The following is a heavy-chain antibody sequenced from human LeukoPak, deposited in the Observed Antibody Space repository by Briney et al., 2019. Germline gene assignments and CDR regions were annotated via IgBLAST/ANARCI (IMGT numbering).Heavy chain of an antibody. CDR3: ARGRIPRYYYYMDV. CDR2: INHSGST. Sequence: SETLSLTCAVYGGSFSGYYWSWIRQPPGKGLEWIGEINHSGSTNYNPSLKSRVTISVDTSKNQFSLKLSSVTAADTAVYYCARGRIPRYYYYMDVWGKGTTVTVSS. V-gene: IGHV4-34*01. J-gene: IGHJ6*03. CDR1: GGSFSGYY.